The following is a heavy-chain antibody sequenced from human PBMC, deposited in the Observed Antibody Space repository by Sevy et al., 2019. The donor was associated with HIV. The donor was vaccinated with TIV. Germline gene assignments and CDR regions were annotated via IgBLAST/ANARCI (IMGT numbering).Heavy chain of an antibody. D-gene: IGHD3-22*01. CDR3: AKDMGDYYDSSGFFDY. V-gene: IGHV3-9*01. Sequence: GGSLRLSCAASGFTFDDYATHWVRQAPGKGLEWVSGISWNSGSIGYADSVKGRFTISRDNAKNSLYLQMNSLRAEDTALYYCAKDMGDYYDSSGFFDYWGQGTLVTVSS. CDR1: GFTFDDYA. CDR2: ISWNSGSI. J-gene: IGHJ4*02.